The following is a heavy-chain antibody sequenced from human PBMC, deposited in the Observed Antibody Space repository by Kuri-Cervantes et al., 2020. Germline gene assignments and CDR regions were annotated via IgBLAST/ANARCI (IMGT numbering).Heavy chain of an antibody. V-gene: IGHV3-43D*03. CDR2: ISWDGGST. J-gene: IGHJ2*01. Sequence: GGSLRLSCAASGFTFADYAMHWVRQAPGKGLEWVSLISWDGGSTYYADSVKGRFTISRDNSKNSLYLQMNSLRAEDTAMYYCARRLDLSAGTIRYFDLWGRGTLVTVSS. CDR3: ARRLDLSAGTIRYFDL. D-gene: IGHD3-16*01. CDR1: GFTFADYA.